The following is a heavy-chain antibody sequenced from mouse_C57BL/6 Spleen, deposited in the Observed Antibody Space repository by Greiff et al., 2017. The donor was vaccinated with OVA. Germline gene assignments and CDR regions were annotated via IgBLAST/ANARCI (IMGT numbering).Heavy chain of an antibody. V-gene: IGHV14-4*01. D-gene: IGHD4-1*01. CDR2: IDPENGDT. Sequence: EVKLQESGAELVRPGASVKLSCTASGFNIKDDYMHWVKQRPEQGLEWIGWIDPENGDTEYASKFQGKATITADTSSNTAYLQLSSLTSEDTAVYYCTPNWDGFSFAYWGQGTLVTVSA. CDR3: TPNWDGFSFAY. J-gene: IGHJ3*01. CDR1: GFNIKDDY.